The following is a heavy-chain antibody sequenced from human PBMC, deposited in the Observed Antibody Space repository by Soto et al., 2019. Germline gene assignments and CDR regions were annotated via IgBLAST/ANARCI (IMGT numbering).Heavy chain of an antibody. D-gene: IGHD3-22*01. J-gene: IGHJ4*02. V-gene: IGHV1-46*04. Sequence: GASVKVSCKASGYTFIHHYMHWVRQAPGQGLQWMGVINPSGGRTWYEENLRGRVTMTRDTSTATVYMELSNLKSEDTAVYYCVREIDASGYGVIDYWGQGTLVTVSS. CDR1: GYTFIHHY. CDR3: VREIDASGYGVIDY. CDR2: INPSGGRT.